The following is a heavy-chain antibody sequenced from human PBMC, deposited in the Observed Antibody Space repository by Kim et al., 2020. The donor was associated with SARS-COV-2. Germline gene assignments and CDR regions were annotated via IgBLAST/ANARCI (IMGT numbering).Heavy chain of an antibody. D-gene: IGHD4-4*01. J-gene: IGHJ4*02. CDR2: VNAANDET. Sequence: ASVKVSCKAYGYTFKSYAIRWLRQAPGQRPEWMGWVNAANDETQYSQKFQGRVTITRDTSANTAYMELRRLTTEDTAIYYCARDMDPTVYDYWGQGPLVTVSS. CDR3: ARDMDPTVYDY. V-gene: IGHV1-3*01. CDR1: GYTFKSYA.